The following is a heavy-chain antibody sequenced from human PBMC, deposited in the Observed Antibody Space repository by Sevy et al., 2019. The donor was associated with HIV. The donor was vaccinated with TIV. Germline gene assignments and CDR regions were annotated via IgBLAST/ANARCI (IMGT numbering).Heavy chain of an antibody. CDR2: IYYSGSA. Sequence: SETLSLTCTGSGGSISSYYWSWIRQPPGKGLEWIGYIYYSGSANYNPSLKSRVTISVDTSKNQFSLKLSSVTAADTAVYYCARDRRRFRDWGQGTLVTVSS. CDR1: GGSISSYY. J-gene: IGHJ4*02. CDR3: ARDRRRFRD. V-gene: IGHV4-59*01. D-gene: IGHD3-10*01.